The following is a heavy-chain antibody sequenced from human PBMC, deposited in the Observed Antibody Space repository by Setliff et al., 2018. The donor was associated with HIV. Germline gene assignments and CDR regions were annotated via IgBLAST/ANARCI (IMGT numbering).Heavy chain of an antibody. CDR1: GGSFSGYY. CDR2: INHYGST. CDR3: AKRVNGFDP. J-gene: IGHJ5*02. D-gene: IGHD3-10*01. V-gene: IGHV4-34*01. Sequence: PSETLSLTCAVYGGSFSGYYWSWIRQPPGKGLEWIGEINHYGSTNYNPSLKSRVTISVDTSKNQFSLKLSSVTAADTAVYYCAKRVNGFDPWGQGILVTVSS.